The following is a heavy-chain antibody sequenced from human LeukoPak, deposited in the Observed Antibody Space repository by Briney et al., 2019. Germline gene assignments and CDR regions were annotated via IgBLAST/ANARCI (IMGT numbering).Heavy chain of an antibody. D-gene: IGHD5-18*01. V-gene: IGHV1-69*13. CDR2: IIPIFGTA. Sequence: ASVKVSCKASGGTFSSYAISWVRRAPGQGLEWMGGIIPIFGTANYAQKFQGRVTITADESTSTAYMELSSLRSEDTAVYYCARGVGYSYGLYFDYWGQGTLVTVSS. J-gene: IGHJ4*02. CDR1: GGTFSSYA. CDR3: ARGVGYSYGLYFDY.